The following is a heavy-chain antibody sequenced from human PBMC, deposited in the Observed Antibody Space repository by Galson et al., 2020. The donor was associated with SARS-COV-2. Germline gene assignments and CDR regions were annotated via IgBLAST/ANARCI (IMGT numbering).Heavy chain of an antibody. Sequence: SETLSLTCTVSGGAISICNYYWGWIRQPPGGRRDWIGSIYYGGGTHYSPALKSRVTMSVDRTKDQFSLKLNSVTAADTAVYYCARHYVIEDAFDMWGQETMVTVSS. D-gene: IGHD3-10*02. J-gene: IGHJ3*02. CDR2: IYYGGGT. CDR1: GGAISICNYY. V-gene: IGHV4-39*01. CDR3: ARHYVIEDAFDM.